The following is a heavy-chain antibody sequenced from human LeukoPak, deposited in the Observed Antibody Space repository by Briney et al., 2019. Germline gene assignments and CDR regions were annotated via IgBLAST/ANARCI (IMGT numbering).Heavy chain of an antibody. V-gene: IGHV4-39*01. CDR1: GGSISSSSYY. D-gene: IGHD1-1*01. Sequence: SETLSLTCTVSGGSISSSSYYWGWIRQPPGKGLEWIGNIYYSGSTYYNPSLKSRVTISVDTSRNQFSLKVSSVTAADTAVYYCARHPREMSGTTGRGYWGQGTLVTVSS. CDR2: IYYSGST. CDR3: ARHPREMSGTTGRGY. J-gene: IGHJ4*02.